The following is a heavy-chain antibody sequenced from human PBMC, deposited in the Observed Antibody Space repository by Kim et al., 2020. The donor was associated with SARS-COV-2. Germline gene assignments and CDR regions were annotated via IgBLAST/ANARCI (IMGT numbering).Heavy chain of an antibody. CDR3: AKYSSTSSSRVYDI. V-gene: IGHV3-23*01. D-gene: IGHD2-2*01. CDR2: IGSGDDT. Sequence: GGSLRLSCVGSGFTFSSYAMSWVRQAPGKGLEWVSTIGSGDDTHYADSVKGRSTISRDNSKNTLYLQMNSLRAEDTAVYYCAKYSSTSSSRVYDIWGQGTMVTVSS. J-gene: IGHJ3*02. CDR1: GFTFSSYA.